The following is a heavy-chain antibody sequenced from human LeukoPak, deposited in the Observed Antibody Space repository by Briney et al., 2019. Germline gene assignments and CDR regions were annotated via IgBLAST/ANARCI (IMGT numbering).Heavy chain of an antibody. CDR3: TTDLAIVVVPGDDGDY. Sequence: PGGSLRLSCTASGFTFGDYAMSWVRQAPGKGLEWVGFIRSKAYGGTTEYAASVKGRFTISRDDSKSIAYLQMNSLKTEDTAVYYCTTDLAIVVVPGDDGDYWGQGTLVTVSS. CDR1: GFTFGDYA. D-gene: IGHD2-21*02. CDR2: IRSKAYGGTT. V-gene: IGHV3-49*04. J-gene: IGHJ4*02.